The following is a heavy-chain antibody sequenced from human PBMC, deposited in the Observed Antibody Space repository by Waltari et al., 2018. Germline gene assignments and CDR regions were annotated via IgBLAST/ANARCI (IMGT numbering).Heavy chain of an antibody. CDR2: IHGSGRT. CDR1: GDSMNRNYW. J-gene: IGHJ4*02. Sequence: QLQLQQSGPGLVQPSESLSLTCAAPGDSMNRNYWWNWVRQPPGKGLEWIGQIHGSGRTNYNPSLESRVTVSIDTSNNQFSLKVSYATAADTAVYYCARDRGRRLYLDSWGQGTLVTVSP. CDR3: ARDRGRRLYLDS. D-gene: IGHD2-15*01. V-gene: IGHV4-4*02.